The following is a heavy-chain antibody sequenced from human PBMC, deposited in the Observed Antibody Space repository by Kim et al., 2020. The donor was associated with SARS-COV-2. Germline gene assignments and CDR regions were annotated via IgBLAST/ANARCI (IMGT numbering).Heavy chain of an antibody. CDR2: ISSSSSYI. CDR1: GFTFSSYS. J-gene: IGHJ6*02. CDR3: ASHYCSGGSCLLRRDGYNHYGMDV. Sequence: GGSLRLSCAASGFTFSSYSMNWVRQAPGKGLEWVSSISSSSSYIYYADSVKGRFTISRDNAKNSLYLQMNSLRAEDTAVYYCASHYCSGGSCLLRRDGYNHYGMDVWGQGTTVTVSS. D-gene: IGHD2-15*01. V-gene: IGHV3-21*01.